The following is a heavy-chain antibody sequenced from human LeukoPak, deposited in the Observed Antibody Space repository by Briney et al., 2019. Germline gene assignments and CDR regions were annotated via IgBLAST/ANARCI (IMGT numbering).Heavy chain of an antibody. CDR2: IYHSGST. D-gene: IGHD5-12*01. V-gene: IGHV4-38-2*02. Sequence: SETLSLTCTVSGYSISSGYYWGWIRQPPGEGLEWIGSIYHSGSTYYNPSLKSRVTISVDTSKNQFSLKLSSVTAADTAIYYCARKDPGYSGYSDFDYWGQGTLVTVSS. J-gene: IGHJ4*02. CDR1: GYSISSGYY. CDR3: ARKDPGYSGYSDFDY.